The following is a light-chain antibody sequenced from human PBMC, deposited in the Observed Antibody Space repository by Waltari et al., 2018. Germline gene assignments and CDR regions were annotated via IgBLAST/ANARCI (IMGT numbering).Light chain of an antibody. CDR1: ESVGTD. CDR2: FGR. V-gene: IGKV3D-15*01. J-gene: IGKJ2*01. CDR3: HQSRQWPRRT. Sequence: EIVMTQSPVTMSVSLGEGVTLSCTASESVGTDVARYRHKPGQPPVLLISFGRTRATGLPARVGGSGSRTNFSLPVSGLVSKEFAFYYCHQSRQWPRRTFGHRTKL.